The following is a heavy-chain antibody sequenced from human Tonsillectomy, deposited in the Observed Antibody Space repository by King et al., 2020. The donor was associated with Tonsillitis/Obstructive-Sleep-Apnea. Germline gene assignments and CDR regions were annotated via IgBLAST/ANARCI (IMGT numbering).Heavy chain of an antibody. CDR3: VRSHGAY. Sequence: VQLRESGPGLVKPSETLSLTCIVSGGSVSSGHYFWNWVRQPPGRGLEWIGCISYSGSTSYSPSLESRVTISVDTSKNHFALNVSSVTAADAAVYYCVRSHGAYWGQGILVTVSS. J-gene: IGHJ4*02. V-gene: IGHV4-61*03. CDR2: ISYSGST. D-gene: IGHD3-16*01. CDR1: GGSVSSGHYF.